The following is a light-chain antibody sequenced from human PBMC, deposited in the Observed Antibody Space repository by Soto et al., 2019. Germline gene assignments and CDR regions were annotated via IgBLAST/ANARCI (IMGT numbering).Light chain of an antibody. CDR3: QQYYTWPIT. J-gene: IGKJ4*01. CDR2: GVS. V-gene: IGKV3-15*01. CDR1: QSVGTN. Sequence: ERVMTQSPVTLSVSPGESVTLSCRASQSVGTNLAWYQQKPGQAPSLLIYGVSTRATGIPTRFSGSGSGRQFTLTISSLQSEDCAVYYCQQYYTWPITFGGGTKVDIK.